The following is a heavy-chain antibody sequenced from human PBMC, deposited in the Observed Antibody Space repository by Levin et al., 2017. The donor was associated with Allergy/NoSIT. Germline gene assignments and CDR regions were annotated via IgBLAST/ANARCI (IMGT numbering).Heavy chain of an antibody. Sequence: GESLKISCAASGFTFSSYGMHWVRQAPGKGLEWVAVIWYDGSNKYYADSVKGRFTISRDNSKNTLYLQMNSLRAEDTAVYYCARDKRDIVVVPAFPTYYYYYGMDVWGQGTTVTVSS. CDR2: IWYDGSNK. J-gene: IGHJ6*02. CDR1: GFTFSSYG. V-gene: IGHV3-33*01. CDR3: ARDKRDIVVVPAFPTYYYYYGMDV. D-gene: IGHD2-2*01.